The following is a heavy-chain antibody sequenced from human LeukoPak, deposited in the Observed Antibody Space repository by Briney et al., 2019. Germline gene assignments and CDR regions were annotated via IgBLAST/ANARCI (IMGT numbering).Heavy chain of an antibody. D-gene: IGHD2-8*01. CDR1: GFTFNRYW. CDR3: ARVYCTNGVCHYYYYGMDV. CDR2: IKSDGSST. Sequence: GGSLRLSCAASGFTFNRYWMICVPEAPGGGLVGVSRIKSDGSSTSYADSVKGRFTISRDNAKNTLYLQMNSLRAEDTAVYYCARVYCTNGVCHYYYYGMDVWGQGTTVTVSS. J-gene: IGHJ6*02. V-gene: IGHV3-74*01.